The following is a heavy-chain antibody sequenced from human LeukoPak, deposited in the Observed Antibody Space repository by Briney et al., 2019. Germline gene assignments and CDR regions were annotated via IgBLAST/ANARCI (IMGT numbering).Heavy chain of an antibody. CDR3: ARRSYYGSGSYYYFDY. CDR1: GGSISSYY. J-gene: IGHJ4*02. V-gene: IGHV4-4*09. Sequence: SETLSLTCTVSGGSISSYYGSWIRQPPGKGLEWIRYIYTSGSTNYNPSPKSRVTISVDTSKNQFSLKLGSVTAADPAVYYCARRSYYGSGSYYYFDYWGQGTLVTVSS. CDR2: IYTSGST. D-gene: IGHD3-10*01.